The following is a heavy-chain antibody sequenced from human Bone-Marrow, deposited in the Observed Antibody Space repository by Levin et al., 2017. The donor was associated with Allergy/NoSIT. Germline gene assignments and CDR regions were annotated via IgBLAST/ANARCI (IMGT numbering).Heavy chain of an antibody. CDR2: IWYDGSNK. D-gene: IGHD2-2*01. CDR3: ARDVNKRYCSSTSCYVDWYFDL. V-gene: IGHV3-33*01. CDR1: GFTFSSYG. J-gene: IGHJ2*01. Sequence: SCAASGFTFSSYGMHWVRQAPGKGLEWVAVIWYDGSNKYYADSVKGRFTISRDNSKNTLYLQTNSLRAEDTAVYYCARDVNKRYCSSTSCYVDWYFDLWGRGTLVTVSS.